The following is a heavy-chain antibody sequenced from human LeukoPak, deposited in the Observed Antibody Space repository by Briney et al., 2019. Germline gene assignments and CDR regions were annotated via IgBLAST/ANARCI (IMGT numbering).Heavy chain of an antibody. CDR2: INHSGST. Sequence: SETLSLTCAVYGGSFSGYYWSWIRQPPGKGLEWIGEINHSGSTNYNPSLKSRVTISVDTSKNQFSLKLSSVTAADTAVYYCARIRRDGYNSYFGYWGQGTLVTVSS. CDR1: GGSFSGYY. J-gene: IGHJ4*02. CDR3: ARIRRDGYNSYFGY. D-gene: IGHD5-24*01. V-gene: IGHV4-34*01.